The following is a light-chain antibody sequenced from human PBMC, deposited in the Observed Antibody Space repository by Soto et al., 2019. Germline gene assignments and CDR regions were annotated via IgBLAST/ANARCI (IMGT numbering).Light chain of an antibody. V-gene: IGKV3-15*01. J-gene: IGKJ1*01. CDR3: QQYNNRPQT. CDR2: GAS. Sequence: EIVMTQSPATLSVSPGERATLSCRASQSVSSNLAWYQQKPGQAPRLLFYGASTRATGIPARFSGSGYGTEFTRTISSLQSEDFAVYYCQQYNNRPQTLGKGTKVDIK. CDR1: QSVSSN.